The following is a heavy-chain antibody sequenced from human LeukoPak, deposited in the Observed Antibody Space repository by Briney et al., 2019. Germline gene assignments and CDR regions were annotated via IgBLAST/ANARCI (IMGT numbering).Heavy chain of an antibody. CDR2: ISSSSSTI. V-gene: IGHV3-48*01. Sequence: GGSLRLSCAASGFTFSSYSMNWVRQAPGKGLEWVSYISSSSSTIYYADSVKGRFTISRDNSKNTLYLQMNSLRAEDTAVYYCAKDSQGYSYGAGVGGFDPWGQGTLVTVSS. CDR3: AKDSQGYSYGAGVGGFDP. D-gene: IGHD5-18*01. CDR1: GFTFSSYS. J-gene: IGHJ5*02.